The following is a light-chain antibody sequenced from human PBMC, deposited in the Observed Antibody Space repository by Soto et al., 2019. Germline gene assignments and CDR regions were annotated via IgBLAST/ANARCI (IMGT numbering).Light chain of an antibody. CDR1: RSDFGSYNL. J-gene: IGLJ2*01. CDR3: CSSAGSSTLV. V-gene: IGLV2-23*02. Sequence: QSALTQPASVSGSPGQSITISCTGTRSDFGSYNLVSWYQQHPCKAPKLMIYEVSKRTSGVSNRFSGSKSGNTASLTISWLQAEDEADYYCCSSAGSSTLVFGGGTKLTVL. CDR2: EVS.